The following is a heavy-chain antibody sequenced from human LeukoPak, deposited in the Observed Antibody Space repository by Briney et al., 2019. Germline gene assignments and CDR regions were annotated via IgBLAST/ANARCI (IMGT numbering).Heavy chain of an antibody. CDR1: GFTFSSYS. CDR3: ARAGGGGPKTAAFDI. CDR2: ISSSSSYI. J-gene: IGHJ3*02. D-gene: IGHD4-23*01. V-gene: IGHV3-21*01. Sequence: GGSLRLSCAASGFTFSSYSMNWVRQAPGKGLEWVSSISSSSSYIYYADSVKGRFTIARDNAKNSLYLQMNSLRAEDTAVYYCARAGGGGPKTAAFDIWGQGTMVTVSS.